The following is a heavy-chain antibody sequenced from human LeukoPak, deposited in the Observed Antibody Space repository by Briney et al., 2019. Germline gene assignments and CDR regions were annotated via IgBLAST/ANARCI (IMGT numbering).Heavy chain of an antibody. D-gene: IGHD6-19*01. CDR3: ARDQGTSGGWPAVGRMGYFDY. V-gene: IGHV3-33*01. CDR1: GFIFSSSG. CDR2: IWYDGSNK. Sequence: PGGSLRLSCAASGFIFSSSGMHWVRQTPGKGLEWVGIIWYDGSNKYYADSVKGRFTISRDNAKNTVYLQMNSLGVEDTAVYYCARDQGTSGGWPAVGRMGYFDYWGQGTLVTVSS. J-gene: IGHJ4*02.